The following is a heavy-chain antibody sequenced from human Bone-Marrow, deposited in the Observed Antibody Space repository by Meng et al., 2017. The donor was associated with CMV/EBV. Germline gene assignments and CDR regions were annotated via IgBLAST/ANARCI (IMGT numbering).Heavy chain of an antibody. Sequence: SVKVSCKASGYTFTSYDINWVRQATGQGLEWMGGIIPIFGTANYAQKFQGRVTITTDESTSTAYMELSSLRSEDTAVYYCARDGGYSSSSSPGFDYWGQGTLVTVSS. CDR3: ARDGGYSSSSSPGFDY. J-gene: IGHJ4*02. CDR2: IIPIFGTA. V-gene: IGHV1-69*05. CDR1: GYTFTSYD. D-gene: IGHD6-6*01.